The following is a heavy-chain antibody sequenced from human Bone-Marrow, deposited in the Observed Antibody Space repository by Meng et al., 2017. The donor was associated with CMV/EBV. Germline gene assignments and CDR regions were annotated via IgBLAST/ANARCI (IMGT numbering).Heavy chain of an antibody. D-gene: IGHD2-2*01. Sequence: SETLSLTCAVYGGSFSGYYWSWIRQPPGKGLEWIGEINHSGSTNYNPSLKSRVTISVDTSKNQFSLKLSSVTAADTAVYYCARAAAYQVPPYYYGMDVWGQGTTVIVSS. V-gene: IGHV4-34*01. CDR2: INHSGST. J-gene: IGHJ6*02. CDR3: ARAAAYQVPPYYYGMDV. CDR1: GGSFSGYY.